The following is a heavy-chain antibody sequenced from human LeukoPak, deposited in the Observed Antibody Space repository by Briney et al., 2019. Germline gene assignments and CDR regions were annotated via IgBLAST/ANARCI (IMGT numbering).Heavy chain of an antibody. D-gene: IGHD1-26*01. CDR3: AKDRGSGSYFDY. CDR2: ISGSGGST. J-gene: IGHJ4*02. CDR1: GFTFSSYA. V-gene: IGHV3-23*01. Sequence: GGSLRLSCAASGFTFSSYAMSWVRQAPGKGLEWVLAISGSGGSTYYADSVKGRFTISRNNSKNTLYLQMNSLRAEDTAVYYCAKDRGSGSYFDYWGQGTLVTVSS.